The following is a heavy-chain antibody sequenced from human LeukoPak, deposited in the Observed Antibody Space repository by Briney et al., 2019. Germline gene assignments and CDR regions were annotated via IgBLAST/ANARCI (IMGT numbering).Heavy chain of an antibody. J-gene: IGHJ3*02. CDR1: GGSISSSSYY. Sequence: PSETLSLTCTVSGGSISSSSYYWGWLRQPPGKGLEWIGSIYYSGSTYYNPSLKSRVTISVGTSKNQFSLKLSSVTAADTAVYYCASPTGYSYGDDAFDIWGQGTMVTVSS. CDR2: IYYSGST. V-gene: IGHV4-39*07. D-gene: IGHD5-18*01. CDR3: ASPTGYSYGDDAFDI.